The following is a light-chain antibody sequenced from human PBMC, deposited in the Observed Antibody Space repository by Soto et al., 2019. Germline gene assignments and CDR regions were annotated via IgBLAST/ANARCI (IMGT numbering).Light chain of an antibody. J-gene: IGKJ5*01. CDR1: QSVNTY. CDR3: QQSYSTPRIT. V-gene: IGKV1-39*01. CDR2: AAS. Sequence: DIQMTQSPSTLSASVGDRVSITCRASQSVNTYLHWYQQKPGKAPKLLIFAASNLQSGVPSRFSGSGSGTDFTLTISSLQPEDFATYYCQQSYSTPRITFGQGTRLEIK.